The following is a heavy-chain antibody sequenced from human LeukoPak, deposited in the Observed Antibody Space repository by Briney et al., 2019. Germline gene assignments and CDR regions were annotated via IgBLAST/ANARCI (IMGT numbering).Heavy chain of an antibody. J-gene: IGHJ4*02. D-gene: IGHD1-26*01. CDR2: ISYDGSYK. Sequence: GGSLRLSCAASGFTVSNSFMSWVRQAPGKGLEWVAVISYDGSYKDYGDPVKGRFTLSRDNSKSTVFLEMSSLRAEDTAVYHCARARLQWEVRYPRFDSWGQGTLVTVSS. CDR3: ARARLQWEVRYPRFDS. CDR1: GFTVSNSF. V-gene: IGHV3-30*03.